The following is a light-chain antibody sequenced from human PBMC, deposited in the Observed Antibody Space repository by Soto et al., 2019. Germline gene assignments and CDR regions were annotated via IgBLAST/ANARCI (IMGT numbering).Light chain of an antibody. CDR3: ATWDDSLRGWV. Sequence: QSVLTQPPSASGTPGQRVTISCSGSSSNIGDSYEYWFQQLPGTAPKLLIYRNNQRPSGVPDRFSGSKSGTSASLAISGLRPEDEADYYCATWDDSLRGWVFGGGTKLTVL. CDR2: RNN. CDR1: SSNIGDSY. V-gene: IGLV1-47*01. J-gene: IGLJ3*02.